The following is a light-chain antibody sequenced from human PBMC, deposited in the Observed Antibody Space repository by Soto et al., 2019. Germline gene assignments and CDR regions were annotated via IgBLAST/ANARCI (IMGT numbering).Light chain of an antibody. CDR2: AAS. CDR1: QSISSY. J-gene: IGKJ4*01. Sequence: DIQMTQSPSSLSASVGGRVNITCRASQSISSYLNWYQQKPGKAPKLLIYAASSLQSGVPSRFSGSGSGTDFTLTISSLQPDDSATYYCQQYHSYPLTFGGGTKVDIK. CDR3: QQYHSYPLT. V-gene: IGKV1-39*01.